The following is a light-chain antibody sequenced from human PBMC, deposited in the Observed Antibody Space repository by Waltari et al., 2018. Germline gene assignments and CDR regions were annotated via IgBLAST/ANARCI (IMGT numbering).Light chain of an antibody. CDR1: TGAVTSGQY. CDR3: LLSYSGARV. V-gene: IGLV7-46*01. J-gene: IGLJ3*02. CDR2: NTD. Sequence: QAVVTQEPSLTVSPGGTVTLTCGSSTGAVTSGQYTYWVQQKPGQAPGALIYNTDNRHSRTSARFTGSLLGGKAALTVSGAQPEDEAEYYCLLSYSGARVFGGGTKLTVL.